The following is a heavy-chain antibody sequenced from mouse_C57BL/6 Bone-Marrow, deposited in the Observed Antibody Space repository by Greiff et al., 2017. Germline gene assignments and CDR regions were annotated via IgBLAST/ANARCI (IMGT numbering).Heavy chain of an antibody. CDR3: ARRGGYYTYAMDY. J-gene: IGHJ4*01. CDR2: ISPGSGST. CDR1: GYTFTSYW. Sequence: QVQLQQPGAELVKPGASVKMSCKASGYTFTSYWITWVKQRPGPGLEWIGDISPGSGSTNYNEKFKSKATLTVDTSSSTAYMQLSSLTSEDSAVYYCARRGGYYTYAMDYWGQGTSVTVSS. D-gene: IGHD2-3*01. V-gene: IGHV1-55*01.